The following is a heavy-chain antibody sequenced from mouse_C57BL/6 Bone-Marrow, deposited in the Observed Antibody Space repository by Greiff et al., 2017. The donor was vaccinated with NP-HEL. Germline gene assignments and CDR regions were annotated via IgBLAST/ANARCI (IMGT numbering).Heavy chain of an antibody. J-gene: IGHJ2*01. CDR1: GFTFSSYT. D-gene: IGHD2-5*01. V-gene: IGHV5-9*01. Sequence: EVQGVESGGGLVKPGGSLKLSCAASGFTFSSYTMSWVRQTPEKRLEWVATISGGGGNTYYPDSVKGRFTISRDNAKNTLYLQMSSLRSEDTALYYCARPAYYSNPYYFDYWGQGTTLTVSS. CDR2: ISGGGGNT. CDR3: ARPAYYSNPYYFDY.